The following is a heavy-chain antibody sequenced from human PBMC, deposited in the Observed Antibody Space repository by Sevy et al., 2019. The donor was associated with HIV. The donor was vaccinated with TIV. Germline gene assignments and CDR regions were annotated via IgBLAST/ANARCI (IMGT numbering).Heavy chain of an antibody. D-gene: IGHD6-13*01. CDR3: VGAIAAAGSF. J-gene: IGHJ4*02. CDR1: GFTLNSYW. V-gene: IGHV3-7*01. Sequence: GGSLRLSCAASGFTLNSYWMSWVRQAPGKGLEWVANINQDGSVKYYVDSLKGGFTISRDKSRNSLYLRMNSLRAEDTALYYCVGAIAAAGSFWGQGTLVTVSS. CDR2: INQDGSVK.